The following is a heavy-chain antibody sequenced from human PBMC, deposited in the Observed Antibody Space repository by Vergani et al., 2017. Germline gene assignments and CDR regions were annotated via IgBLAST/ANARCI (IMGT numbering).Heavy chain of an antibody. V-gene: IGHV3-30*04. CDR3: AREGGGGDIVVVVAATFDY. CDR1: GFTFSSYA. J-gene: IGHJ4*02. D-gene: IGHD2-15*01. Sequence: QVQLVESGGGVVQPGRSLRLSCAASGFTFSSYAMHWVRQAPGKGLEWVAVISYDGSNKYYADSVKGRFTISRDNSKNTLYLQMNSLRAEDTAVYYCAREGGGGDIVVVVAATFDYWGQGTLVTVSS. CDR2: ISYDGSNK.